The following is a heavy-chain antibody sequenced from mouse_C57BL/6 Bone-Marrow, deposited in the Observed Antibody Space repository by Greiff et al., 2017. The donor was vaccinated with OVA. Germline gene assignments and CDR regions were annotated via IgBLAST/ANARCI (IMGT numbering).Heavy chain of an antibody. V-gene: IGHV1-53*01. D-gene: IGHD2-3*01. CDR2: INPSNGGT. J-gene: IGHJ2*01. Sequence: QVQLQQPGTDLVKPGASVKLSCKASGYTFTSYWMHWVKQRPGQGLEWIGNINPSNGGTNYNEKFKSKATLTVDKSSSTAYMKLSSLTSEDSAVYYCARSFDGYYDFDYWGQGTTLTVSS. CDR1: GYTFTSYW. CDR3: ARSFDGYYDFDY.